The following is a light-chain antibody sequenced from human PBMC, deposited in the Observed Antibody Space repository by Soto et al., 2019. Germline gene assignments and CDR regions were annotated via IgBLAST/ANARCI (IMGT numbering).Light chain of an antibody. Sequence: EIVLTQSPGTLSLSPGDRATLSCRASQSVSSSYLAWYQQKPGQAPRLIIHGASSRATGIPDRISGSGSGTDFTLTISRLEPEDVAVYYCQQYGSSPITLGQGTRLEIK. V-gene: IGKV3-20*01. CDR2: GAS. J-gene: IGKJ5*01. CDR1: QSVSSSY. CDR3: QQYGSSPIT.